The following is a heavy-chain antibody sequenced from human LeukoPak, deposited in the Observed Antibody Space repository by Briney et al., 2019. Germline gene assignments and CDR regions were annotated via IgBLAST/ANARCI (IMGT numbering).Heavy chain of an antibody. D-gene: IGHD2/OR15-2a*01. CDR3: ARDLAADTSD. V-gene: IGHV3-33*01. CDR2: IWHDGSKK. CDR1: GFTFNSCD. Sequence: GGSLRLSCAASGFTFNSCDMHWVRQAPGKGLEWVALIWHDGSKKYYADSVKGRFTISRDNSKNLLYLQMNSLRVEDTAVYYCARDLAADTSDWGQGTLVTVSS. J-gene: IGHJ4*02.